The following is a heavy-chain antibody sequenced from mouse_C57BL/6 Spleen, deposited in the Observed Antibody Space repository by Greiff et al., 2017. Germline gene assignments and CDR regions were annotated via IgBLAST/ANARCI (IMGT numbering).Heavy chain of an antibody. J-gene: IGHJ4*01. CDR3: ARQDYYGSSGYYAMDD. Sequence: VQLQQPGAELVKPGASVKLSCTASGFNIKDYYMHWVKQRPEQGLEWIGRIDPEDGETKYAPKFQGKATITADTSSNTAYLQLSSLTSEAAAVYYSARQDYYGSSGYYAMDDWGQGTSVTVSS. D-gene: IGHD1-1*01. CDR2: IDPEDGET. CDR1: GFNIKDYY. V-gene: IGHV14-2*01.